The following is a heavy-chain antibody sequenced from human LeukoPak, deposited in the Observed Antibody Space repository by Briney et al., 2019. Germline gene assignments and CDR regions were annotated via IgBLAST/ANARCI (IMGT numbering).Heavy chain of an antibody. Sequence: GGSLRLSCTAYGFTFNTYWMSWVRQPPGKGLEWVAKIKHDGSEKYYVDSVKGRFTVSRDSAKNLLYVPMNSLRAEGTAVYYCARDLIAVAGTSDGFDIWGQGTVVTVSS. J-gene: IGHJ3*02. CDR2: IKHDGSEK. D-gene: IGHD6-19*01. CDR1: GFTFNTYW. V-gene: IGHV3-7*01. CDR3: ARDLIAVAGTSDGFDI.